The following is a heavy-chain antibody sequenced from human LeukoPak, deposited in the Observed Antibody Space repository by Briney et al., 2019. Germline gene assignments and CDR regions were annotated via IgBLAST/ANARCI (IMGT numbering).Heavy chain of an antibody. J-gene: IGHJ4*02. D-gene: IGHD2-8*02. V-gene: IGHV1-2*02. Sequence: ASVKVSCKASGYTFTDYYMHWVRQAPGQGLEWMGWINAKSGHTKYAQKFQARVTMTRDTSITTTYMEVSRLSSDDTAVYYCARQNTGQLDYWGQGTLVIVSS. CDR1: GYTFTDYY. CDR2: INAKSGHT. CDR3: ARQNTGQLDY.